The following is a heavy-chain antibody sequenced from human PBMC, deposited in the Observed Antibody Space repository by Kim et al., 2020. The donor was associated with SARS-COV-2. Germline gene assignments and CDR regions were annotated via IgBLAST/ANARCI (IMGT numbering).Heavy chain of an antibody. CDR2: ISGDGGST. CDR3: AKDKIVIPSPTYYYYYGMDV. D-gene: IGHD1-26*01. V-gene: IGHV3-43*02. J-gene: IGHJ6*02. CDR1: GFTFDDYA. Sequence: GGSLRLSCAASGFTFDDYAMHWVRQAPGKGLEWVSLISGDGGSTYYADSVKGRFTISRDNSKNSLYLQMNSLRTEDTALYYCAKDKIVIPSPTYYYYYGMDVWGQGTTVTVSS.